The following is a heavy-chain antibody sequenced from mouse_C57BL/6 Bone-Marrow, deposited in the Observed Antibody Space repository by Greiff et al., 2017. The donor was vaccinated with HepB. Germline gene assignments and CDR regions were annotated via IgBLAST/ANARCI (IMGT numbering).Heavy chain of an antibody. CDR2: IYPSDSET. CDR1: GYTFTSYW. D-gene: IGHD2-4*01. V-gene: IGHV1-61*01. J-gene: IGHJ1*03. CDR3: ARRDDYDGWYFDV. Sequence: QVQLQQPGAELVRPGSSVKLSCKASGYTFTSYWMDWVKQRPGQGLEWIGNIYPSDSETHYNQKFKDKATLTVDKSSSTAYMQLSSLTSEDSAVYYCARRDDYDGWYFDVWGTGTTVTVSS.